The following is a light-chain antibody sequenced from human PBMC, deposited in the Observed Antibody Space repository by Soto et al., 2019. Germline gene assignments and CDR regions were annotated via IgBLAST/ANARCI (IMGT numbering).Light chain of an antibody. CDR2: NTK. V-gene: IGLV8-61*01. J-gene: IGLJ3*02. CDR1: SGSVSTNYY. Sequence: QTVVTQETSFSVSPGGTVTLTCGLTSGSVSTNYYPSWYQQTPGQAPRTLIYNTKTRSSGVPDRFSGSILGNKAALTITGAQADDESDYYCVLYMGSDNWVFGGGTKVTVL. CDR3: VLYMGSDNWV.